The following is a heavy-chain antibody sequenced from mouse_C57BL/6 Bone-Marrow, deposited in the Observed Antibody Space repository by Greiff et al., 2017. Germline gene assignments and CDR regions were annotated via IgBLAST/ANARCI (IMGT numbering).Heavy chain of an antibody. CDR2: ISYDGSN. J-gene: IGHJ4*01. V-gene: IGHV3-6*01. CDR3: ARGLWLRRGYYYAMDY. Sequence: VQLQQSGPGLVKPSQSLSLTCSVTGYSITSGYYWNWIRQFPGNKLEWMGYISYDGSNNYNPSLKNRISITRDTSKNQFFLKLNSVTTEDTATYYCARGLWLRRGYYYAMDYWGQGTSVTVSS. D-gene: IGHD2-2*01. CDR1: GYSITSGYY.